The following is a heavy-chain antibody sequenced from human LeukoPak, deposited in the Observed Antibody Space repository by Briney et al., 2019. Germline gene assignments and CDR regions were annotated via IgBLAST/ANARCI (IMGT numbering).Heavy chain of an antibody. CDR2: INPNTGGT. D-gene: IGHD3-10*01. J-gene: IGHJ4*02. Sequence: ASVKVSCKASGYTFTGYYMHWVRQAPGQGLEWMGWINPNTGGTNYAQKFQGRITMTTDTSISTAYMELSRLRSDDTAVYHCATGHYASGNDYWGQGTLVTVSS. CDR3: ATGHYASGNDY. CDR1: GYTFTGYY. V-gene: IGHV1-2*02.